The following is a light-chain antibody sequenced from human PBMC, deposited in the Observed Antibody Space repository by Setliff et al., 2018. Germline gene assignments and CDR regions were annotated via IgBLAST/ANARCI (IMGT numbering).Light chain of an antibody. V-gene: IGLV2-11*01. Sequence: QSVLTQPPSASGSPGQSVTISCTGTGGLVGGYNYVSWYQQHPGKAPRLIIYDVSKRPSGVPDRFSGSKSGNTASLTISGLQAEDEADYYCCSYAGSYPYVFGTGTKVTVL. CDR2: DVS. CDR3: CSYAGSYPYV. J-gene: IGLJ1*01. CDR1: GGLVGGYNY.